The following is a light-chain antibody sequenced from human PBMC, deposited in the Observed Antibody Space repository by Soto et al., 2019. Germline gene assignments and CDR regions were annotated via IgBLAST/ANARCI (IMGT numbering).Light chain of an antibody. J-gene: IGLJ2*01. V-gene: IGLV2-14*01. CDR2: EVT. CDR1: RSDVGRYNY. CDR3: SSYSTTSSPHVL. Sequence: QSVLTQPASVSGSPGQSITISCTGTRSDVGRYNYVSWYQQHPGKAPKLLIYEVTYRPSGVSTRFSASKSGSTASLTISGIQAGDEADYYCSSYSTTSSPHVLFGGGTKVTVL.